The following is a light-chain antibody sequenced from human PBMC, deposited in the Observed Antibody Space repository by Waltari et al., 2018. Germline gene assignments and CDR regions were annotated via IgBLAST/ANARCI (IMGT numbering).Light chain of an antibody. CDR1: QSVKSN. CDR2: GAS. CDR3: QQYNNWPRT. Sequence: EIVMTQSPATLSVSPGERGTLSCRASQSVKSNLAWYQQKPGQPPRLLIYGASTRATGVPARFSGSGSGTEFSLTISSLQSEDFAVYYCQQYNNWPRTFGQGAKVEIK. J-gene: IGKJ1*01. V-gene: IGKV3-15*01.